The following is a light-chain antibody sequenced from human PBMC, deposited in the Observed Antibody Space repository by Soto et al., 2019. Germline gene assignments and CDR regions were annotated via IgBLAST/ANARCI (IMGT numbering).Light chain of an antibody. CDR3: QQYNTYSYT. V-gene: IGKV1-5*01. Sequence: DIQMTQSPSTLSASVGDRVTITCRASQSISNWLAWYQQRPGEAPKLLMYDASTLENWVPSRFSGSGSGTEFTLTNSGLRPDDFATYYCQQYNTYSYTFGQGTKLEIK. CDR1: QSISNW. CDR2: DAS. J-gene: IGKJ2*01.